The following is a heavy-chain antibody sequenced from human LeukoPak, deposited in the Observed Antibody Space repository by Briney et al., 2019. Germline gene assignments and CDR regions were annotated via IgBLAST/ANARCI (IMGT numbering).Heavy chain of an antibody. J-gene: IGHJ4*02. CDR1: GLTFSSYA. Sequence: GGSLRLSCAASGLTFSSYAMHWVRQAPGKGLEWVAVISYDGSNKYYADSVKGRFTISRDNSKNTLYLQMNSLRAEDTAVYYCARERNDYYGSGSFDYWGQGTLVTVSS. CDR3: ARERNDYYGSGSFDY. CDR2: ISYDGSNK. V-gene: IGHV3-30-3*01. D-gene: IGHD3-10*01.